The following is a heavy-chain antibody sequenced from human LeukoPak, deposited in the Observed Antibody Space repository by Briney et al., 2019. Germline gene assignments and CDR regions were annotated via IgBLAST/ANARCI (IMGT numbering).Heavy chain of an antibody. D-gene: IGHD3-10*01. Sequence: TGGSLRLSCTASGFTFSNYGMNWVRQAPGKGLEWVSFTDTSGNYIYYGDSVEGRFTLSRDNAKNLVFLQMNGLRAEDTAVYYCARGRSITLLRGVAMSDGFDIWGQGAMVAVSS. J-gene: IGHJ3*02. CDR3: ARGRSITLLRGVAMSDGFDI. V-gene: IGHV3-21*01. CDR1: GFTFSNYG. CDR2: TDTSGNYI.